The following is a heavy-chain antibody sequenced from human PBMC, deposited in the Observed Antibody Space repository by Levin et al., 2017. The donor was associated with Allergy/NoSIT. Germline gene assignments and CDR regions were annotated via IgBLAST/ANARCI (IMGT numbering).Heavy chain of an antibody. D-gene: IGHD3-3*01. CDR3: ARGRVTNDY. V-gene: IGHV3-11*05. Sequence: GGSLRLSCAASGFIVSDSYMSWIRQAPGKGLEWVSYISRGNSYTNYLDSVKGRFTISRDNAKNSLYLQMNSLRAEDTAIYYCARGRVTNDYWGQGTLVTVSS. CDR1: GFIVSDSY. J-gene: IGHJ4*02. CDR2: ISRGNSYT.